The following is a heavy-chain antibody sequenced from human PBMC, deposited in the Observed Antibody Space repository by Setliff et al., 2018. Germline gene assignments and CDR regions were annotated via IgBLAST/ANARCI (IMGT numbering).Heavy chain of an antibody. V-gene: IGHV4-61*09. Sequence: PSETLSLTCTVSGDSISSRTYYWSWIRQPAGKGLEWIGHIYTSWSTIYNPSLKSRVTMSIDTSKNQFSLTLNSVTAADTAVYYCARIYYDTTGHYEYFQHWGQGILVTVSS. D-gene: IGHD3-22*01. CDR1: GDSISSRTYY. J-gene: IGHJ1*01. CDR3: ARIYYDTTGHYEYFQH. CDR2: IYTSWST.